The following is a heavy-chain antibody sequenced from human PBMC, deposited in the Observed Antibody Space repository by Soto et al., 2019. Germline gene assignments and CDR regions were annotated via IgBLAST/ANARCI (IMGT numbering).Heavy chain of an antibody. CDR1: GYTFTSYA. D-gene: IGHD3-16*02. J-gene: IGHJ5*02. V-gene: IGHV1-3*01. Sequence: ASVKVSCKASGYTFTSYAMHWVRQAPGQRLEWMGWINAGNGNTKYSQKFQGRVTITRDTSASTAYMELSSLRSEDTAVYYCVRDRPYYDYVWGSYRYRFEPWGQGTLVTVSS. CDR3: VRDRPYYDYVWGSYRYRFEP. CDR2: INAGNGNT.